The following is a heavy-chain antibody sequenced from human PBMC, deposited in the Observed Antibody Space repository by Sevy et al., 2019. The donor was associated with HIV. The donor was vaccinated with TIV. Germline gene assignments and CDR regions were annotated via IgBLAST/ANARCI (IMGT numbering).Heavy chain of an antibody. CDR2: IYYSGST. CDR3: ATMGSIAARRGLHY. Sequence: SETLSLTCTVSGGSISSSSYYWGWIRQPPGKGLEWIGSIYYSGSTYYNPSFKSRVTISVDTSKNQFFLRLSSVTAADTAVYYCATMGSIAARRGLHYWGQGTLVTVSS. D-gene: IGHD6-6*01. J-gene: IGHJ4*02. CDR1: GGSISSSSYY. V-gene: IGHV4-39*01.